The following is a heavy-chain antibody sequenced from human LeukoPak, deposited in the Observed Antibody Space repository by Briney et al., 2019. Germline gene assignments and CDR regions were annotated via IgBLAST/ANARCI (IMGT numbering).Heavy chain of an antibody. V-gene: IGHV4-39*07. D-gene: IGHD6-19*01. CDR2: IYYSGST. Sequence: SETLSLTCTVSGGSISSSSYYWGWIRQPPGKGLEWIGSIYYSGSTYYNPSLKSRVTISVDTSKNQFSLKLTSMTAADTAVYYCAREDATGWYEYWGQGTLVTVSS. CDR3: AREDATGWYEY. J-gene: IGHJ4*02. CDR1: GGSISSSSYY.